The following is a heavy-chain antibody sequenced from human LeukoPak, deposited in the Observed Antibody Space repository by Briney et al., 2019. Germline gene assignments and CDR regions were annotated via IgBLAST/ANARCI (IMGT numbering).Heavy chain of an antibody. Sequence: ASVRVSCKTSGYTFTGYYMHWVRQAPGQGLEWMGRINPNSGDTNYAQKFQGRVTMTGDTSITTAYMELNSLRSDDTAVYYCAKAKPPGSDRDFDYRGPGTPVHVSP. J-gene: IGHJ4*02. CDR3: AKAKPPGSDRDFDY. CDR2: INPNSGDT. V-gene: IGHV1-2*06. CDR1: GYTFTGYY. D-gene: IGHD1-14*01.